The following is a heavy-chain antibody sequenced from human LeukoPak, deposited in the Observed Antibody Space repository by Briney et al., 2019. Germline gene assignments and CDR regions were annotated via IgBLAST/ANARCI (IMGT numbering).Heavy chain of an antibody. J-gene: IGHJ5*02. V-gene: IGHV1-2*02. D-gene: IGHD6-6*01. CDR2: INPNSGGT. CDR1: VYTFTGYY. CDR3: ARDLRQLAHNWFDP. Sequence: ASVKVSCKSSVYTFTGYYMHWVRQAPGQGLEWMGWINPNSGGTNYAQKFHGRVTMTRDTSISTAYMELSRLRSDDTAVYYCARDLRQLAHNWFDPWGQGTLVTVSS.